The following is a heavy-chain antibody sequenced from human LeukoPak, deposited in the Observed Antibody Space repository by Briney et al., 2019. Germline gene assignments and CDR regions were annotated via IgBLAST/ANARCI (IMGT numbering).Heavy chain of an antibody. V-gene: IGHV1-2*02. CDR2: IDPNSGAT. CDR1: GYTFTGYY. Sequence: GASVKVSCKASGYTFTGYYMHWVRQAPGQGLEWMGWIDPNSGATNHAQKIQGRITMTRDTSNSPDHMKLSRLRSDDTAVYYCARSGYSYGREFDYWGQGTLVTVSS. J-gene: IGHJ4*02. D-gene: IGHD5-18*01. CDR3: ARSGYSYGREFDY.